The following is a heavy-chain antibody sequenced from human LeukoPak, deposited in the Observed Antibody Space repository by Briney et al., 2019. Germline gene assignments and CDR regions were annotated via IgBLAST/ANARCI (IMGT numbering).Heavy chain of an antibody. CDR1: GFTFSTYA. Sequence: PGGSLRLSYEASGFTFSTYAMYWVRQAPGKGLEWVSSITSSGSSTYYADSVKDRFTISRANSKNTLYLQMNSLRADDTAVYYCARLIVAAGTVYWGQGTLVTVSS. J-gene: IGHJ4*02. CDR3: ARLIVAAGTVY. CDR2: ITSSGSST. V-gene: IGHV3-23*01. D-gene: IGHD6-13*01.